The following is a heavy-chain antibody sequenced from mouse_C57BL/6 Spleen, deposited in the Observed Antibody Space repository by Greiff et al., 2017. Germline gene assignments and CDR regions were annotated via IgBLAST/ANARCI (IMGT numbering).Heavy chain of an antibody. CDR3: ARDYYGSSFAY. V-gene: IGHV1-18*01. Sequence: EVQLQESGPELVKPGASVKIPCKASGYTFTDYNMDWVKQSHGKSLEWIGDINPNNGGTIYNQKFKGKATLTVDQSSSTAYMELRSLTSEDTAVYYCARDYYGSSFAYWGQGTLVTVSA. CDR2: INPNNGGT. CDR1: GYTFTDYN. D-gene: IGHD1-1*01. J-gene: IGHJ3*01.